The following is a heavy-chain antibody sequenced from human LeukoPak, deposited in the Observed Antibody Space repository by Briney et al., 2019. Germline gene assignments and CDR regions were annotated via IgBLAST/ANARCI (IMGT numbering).Heavy chain of an antibody. CDR1: GFTFSSYG. CDR2: IWHDGRNE. CDR3: ARGYYYDFSVTPDY. V-gene: IGHV3-33*08. J-gene: IGHJ4*02. Sequence: GRSLRLSCAASGFTFSSYGMHWVRQAPGKGLEWVAVIWHDGRNEYYADSVKGRFTISRDTSKNTLYLQMNSLRVEDTAVYYCARGYYYDFSVTPDYWGQGTLVTVSS. D-gene: IGHD3-22*01.